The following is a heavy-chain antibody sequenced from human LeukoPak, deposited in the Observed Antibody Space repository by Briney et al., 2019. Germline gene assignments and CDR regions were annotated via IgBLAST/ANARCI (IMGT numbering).Heavy chain of an antibody. CDR2: IYYSGST. V-gene: IGHV4-39*01. CDR3: ASHGLLGRVITNWFDP. CDR1: GGSISSSSYY. Sequence: PSETLSLTCTVSGGSISSSSYYWGWIRQPPGKGLEWIGSIYYSGSTYYNPSLKSRVTISVDTSKNQFSLKLSSVTAADTAVYYCASHGLLGRVITNWFDPWGQGTLVTVSS. J-gene: IGHJ5*02. D-gene: IGHD3-16*01.